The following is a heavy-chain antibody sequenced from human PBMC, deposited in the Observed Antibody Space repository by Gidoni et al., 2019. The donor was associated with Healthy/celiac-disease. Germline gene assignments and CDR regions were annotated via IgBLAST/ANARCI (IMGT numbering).Heavy chain of an antibody. Sequence: GKGLEWVSVIYSGGSTYYADSVKGRFTISRDNSKNTLYLQMNSLRAEDTAVYYCARDRELEGMDVWGQGTTVTVSS. J-gene: IGHJ6*02. V-gene: IGHV3-53*01. CDR2: IYSGGST. D-gene: IGHD3-10*01. CDR3: ARDRELEGMDV.